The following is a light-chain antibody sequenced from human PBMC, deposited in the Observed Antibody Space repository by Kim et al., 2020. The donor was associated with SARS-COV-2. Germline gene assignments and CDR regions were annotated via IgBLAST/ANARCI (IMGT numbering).Light chain of an antibody. CDR1: QSISRE. J-gene: IGKJ1*01. CDR2: AAS. CDR3: HQSYSTPQT. V-gene: IGKV1-39*01. Sequence: ATVRDRGTIPCRASQSISRELKLYQQKPGKAPKLRIYAASTLQSGVPSRFRGSGSGTDFTLTISSLQPEDFATYYCHQSYSTPQTFGQGTKVDIK.